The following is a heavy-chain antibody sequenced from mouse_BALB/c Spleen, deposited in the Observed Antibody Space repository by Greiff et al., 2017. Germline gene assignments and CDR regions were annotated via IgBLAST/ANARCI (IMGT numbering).Heavy chain of an antibody. V-gene: IGHV1-9*01. Sequence: VQLQQSGAELARPGASVKLSCKASGYTFTSYWIEWVKQRPGHGLEWIGEILPGSGSTNYNEKFKGKATFTADTSSNTAYMQLSSLTSEDSAVYYCATARATFYAMDYWGQGTSVTVSS. CDR2: ILPGSGST. J-gene: IGHJ4*01. CDR3: ATARATFYAMDY. CDR1: GYTFTSYW. D-gene: IGHD3-1*01.